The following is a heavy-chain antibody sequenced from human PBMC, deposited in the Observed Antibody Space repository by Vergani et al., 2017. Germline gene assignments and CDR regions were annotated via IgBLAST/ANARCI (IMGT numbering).Heavy chain of an antibody. CDR1: GFTFSSYG. Sequence: QVQLVESGGGVVQPGRSLRLSCAASGFTFSSYGMHWVRQAPGKGLEWVAVISYDGSNKYYADSVKGRFTISRDNSKNTLYLQMNSLRAEDTAVYYCAKEIYGGYGDYAEGAYYYYGMDVWGQGTKVTVSS. J-gene: IGHJ6*02. V-gene: IGHV3-30*18. CDR2: ISYDGSNK. CDR3: AKEIYGGYGDYAEGAYYYYGMDV. D-gene: IGHD4-17*01.